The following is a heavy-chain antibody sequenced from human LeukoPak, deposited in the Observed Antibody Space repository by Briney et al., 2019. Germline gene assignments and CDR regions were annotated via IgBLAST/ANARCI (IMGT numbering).Heavy chain of an antibody. Sequence: ASVKVSCKASGYTFTGYDINWVRQATGQGLEWMGWMNPNSGNTGYAQKFQGRVTMTRNTSISTAYMELSSLRSEDTAVYYCARAWYSSSSYGYWGQGTLVTVSS. CDR3: ARAWYSSSSYGY. CDR1: GYTFTGYD. CDR2: MNPNSGNT. V-gene: IGHV1-8*01. D-gene: IGHD6-6*01. J-gene: IGHJ4*02.